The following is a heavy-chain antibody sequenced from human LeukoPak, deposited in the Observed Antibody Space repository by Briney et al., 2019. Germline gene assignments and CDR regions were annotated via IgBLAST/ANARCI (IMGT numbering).Heavy chain of an antibody. CDR1: GFSVSTSGVA. CDR2: FYWDDDK. CDR3: AQAYCGGRDSYDAFEY. Sequence: SGPTLVNPTQTLTLTCSCSGFSVSTSGVAVGWIRQPPGQALEWLALFYWDDDKRYKSSLQSRLTITKDTSKNQVALTITDMDPVDTATYYCAQAYCGGRDSYDAFEYWGQGTLVTVSS. J-gene: IGHJ4*02. V-gene: IGHV2-5*02. D-gene: IGHD2-21*01.